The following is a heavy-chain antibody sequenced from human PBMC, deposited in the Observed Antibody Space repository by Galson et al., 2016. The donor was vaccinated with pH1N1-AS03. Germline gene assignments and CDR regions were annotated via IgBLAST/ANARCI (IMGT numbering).Heavy chain of an antibody. Sequence: SLRLSCAASGFTFNTYAMNWVRQAPGKGLEWVSSISADGISTYYADSLKGRFTISRDNSRNTVSLQMTSLRVEDTAVYYCAKTTGGVSKSGAFDVWGQGTMVTVSS. CDR1: GFTFNTYA. CDR2: ISADGIST. CDR3: AKTTGGVSKSGAFDV. V-gene: IGHV3-23*01. D-gene: IGHD1-1*01. J-gene: IGHJ3*01.